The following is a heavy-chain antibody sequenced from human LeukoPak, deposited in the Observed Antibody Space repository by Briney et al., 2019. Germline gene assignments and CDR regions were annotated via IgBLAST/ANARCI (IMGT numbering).Heavy chain of an antibody. CDR3: ARSPYIVGSEGRNAFDI. CDR2: IYYSGST. Sequence: SETLSLTCTVSGGSISSYYWSWIRQPPGKGLEWIGYIYYSGSTNYNPSLKSRVTISVDTSKNQFSLKLSSVTAADTAVYYCARSPYIVGSEGRNAFDIWGQGTMVTVSS. CDR1: GGSISSYY. V-gene: IGHV4-59*12. D-gene: IGHD2-15*01. J-gene: IGHJ3*02.